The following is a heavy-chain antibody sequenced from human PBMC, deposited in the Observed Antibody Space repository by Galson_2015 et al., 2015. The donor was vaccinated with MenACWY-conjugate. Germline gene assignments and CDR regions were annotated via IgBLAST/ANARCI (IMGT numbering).Heavy chain of an antibody. CDR1: GSTFPIHW. CDR3: ARQGFGSSSLDY. J-gene: IGHJ4*02. Sequence: QSGAEVKKPGESLKISCKGSGSTFPIHWLGWVRQMPGKGLEWMGIIYPGDSDTRYTPSFQGHVTISADKSINTAYLQWGSLEASDTAMYYCARQGFGSSSLDYWGQGTRVTVSS. CDR2: IYPGDSDT. V-gene: IGHV5-51*01. D-gene: IGHD6-6*01.